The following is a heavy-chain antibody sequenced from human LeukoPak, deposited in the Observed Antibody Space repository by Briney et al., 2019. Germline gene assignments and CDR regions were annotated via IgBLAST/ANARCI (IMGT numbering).Heavy chain of an antibody. V-gene: IGHV3-73*01. CDR3: TRLAEGAYVVSSFDI. D-gene: IGHD6-19*01. J-gene: IGHJ3*02. CDR1: GFTFSGSA. Sequence: GGSLRLSCAASGFTFSGSAIHWVRLASGKGLEWVGRIRSKGNSYATAYAASVTGRFTVSRDDSKNTAYLQMNSVKSEDTAVYYCTRLAEGAYVVSSFDIWGQGTVVTVSS. CDR2: IRSKGNSYAT.